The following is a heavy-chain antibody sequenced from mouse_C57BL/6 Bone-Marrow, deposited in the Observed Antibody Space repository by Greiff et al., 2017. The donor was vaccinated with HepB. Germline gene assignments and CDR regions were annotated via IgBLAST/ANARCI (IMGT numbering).Heavy chain of an antibody. CDR3: ASLSTMVTTRNWYFDV. D-gene: IGHD2-2*01. CDR1: GFTFSDYY. J-gene: IGHJ1*03. CDR2: INYDGSST. Sequence: VKSVESEGGLVQPGSSMKLFCTASGFTFSDYYMAWVREVPEKGLEWVANINYDGSSTYYLDSLKSRFIISRDNAKNVLYLQMSSPKSEDTATYYCASLSTMVTTRNWYFDVWGTGTTVTVSS. V-gene: IGHV5-16*01.